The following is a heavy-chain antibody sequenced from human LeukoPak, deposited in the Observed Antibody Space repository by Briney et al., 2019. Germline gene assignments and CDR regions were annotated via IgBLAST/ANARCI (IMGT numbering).Heavy chain of an antibody. CDR2: IYYSGST. Sequence: SETLSLTCTVSGGSISSYYWSWIRQPPGKGLEWIGYIYYSGSTNYNPSLKSRVTISVDTSKIQFSLKLSSVTAADTAVYYCARTKYYDILTGYYRPSDWYYFDYWGQGTLVTVSS. J-gene: IGHJ4*02. CDR3: ARTKYYDILTGYYRPSDWYYFDY. V-gene: IGHV4-59*01. D-gene: IGHD3-9*01. CDR1: GGSISSYY.